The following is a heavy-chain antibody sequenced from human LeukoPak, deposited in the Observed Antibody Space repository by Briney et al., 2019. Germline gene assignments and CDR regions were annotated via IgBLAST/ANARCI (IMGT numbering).Heavy chain of an antibody. V-gene: IGHV4-59*01. Sequence: PETLSLTCTVSGGSISSYYWSWIRQPPGKGLEWIGYIYYSGSTNYNPSLKSRVTISVDTSKNQFSLKLSSVTAADTAVYYCARAPFYDSSGYYYGGSYFDYWGQGTLVTVSS. CDR1: GGSISSYY. J-gene: IGHJ4*02. CDR2: IYYSGST. D-gene: IGHD3-22*01. CDR3: ARAPFYDSSGYYYGGSYFDY.